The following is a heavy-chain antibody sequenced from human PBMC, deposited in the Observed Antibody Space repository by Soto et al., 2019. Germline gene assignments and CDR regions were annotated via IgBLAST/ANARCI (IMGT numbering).Heavy chain of an antibody. J-gene: IGHJ4*02. CDR3: ARGWGYDSNDDYYAY. Sequence: QVQLVQSGAEVRKPGSSVNVSCKASGGTFSRHAISWVRQAPGQGLEWMGGIIPIFGTANHPQKFQGRVTIIADESTSTVDRELSSLRSEDTAMYYCARGWGYDSNDDYYAYWGQGTLVIVSS. V-gene: IGHV1-69*01. D-gene: IGHD3-22*01. CDR2: IIPIFGTA. CDR1: GGTFSRHA.